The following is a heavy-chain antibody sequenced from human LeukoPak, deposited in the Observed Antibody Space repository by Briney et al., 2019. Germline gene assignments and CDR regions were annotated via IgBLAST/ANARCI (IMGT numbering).Heavy chain of an antibody. CDR1: GGSISSSSYY. Sequence: SETLSLTCTVSGGSISSSSYYWSWIRQPAGKGLEWIGRIYTSGSTNYNPSLKSRVTISVDTSKNQFSLKLSSVTAADTAVYYCAREGRGVRGSFAFYYYYMDVWGKGTTVTISS. CDR3: AREGRGVRGSFAFYYYYMDV. V-gene: IGHV4-61*02. J-gene: IGHJ6*03. D-gene: IGHD3-10*01. CDR2: IYTSGST.